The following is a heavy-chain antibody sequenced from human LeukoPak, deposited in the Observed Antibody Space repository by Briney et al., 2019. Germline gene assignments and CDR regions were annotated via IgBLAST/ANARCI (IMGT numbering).Heavy chain of an antibody. CDR3: ARERGYCSGSTCYTSDAFDI. J-gene: IGHJ3*02. D-gene: IGHD2-2*02. CDR1: GYTFTSYD. Sequence: ASVKVSCKASGYTFTSYDINWVRQATGQGLEWMGWINPNTGGTNYAQRFQGRVTMTRDTSITTVYMELSRLRSDDTAVYYCARERGYCSGSTCYTSDAFDIWGQGTMVTVSS. V-gene: IGHV1-2*02. CDR2: INPNTGGT.